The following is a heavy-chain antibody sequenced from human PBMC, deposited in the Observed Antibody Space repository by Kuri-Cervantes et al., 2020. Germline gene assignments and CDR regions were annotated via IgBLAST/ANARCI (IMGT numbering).Heavy chain of an antibody. J-gene: IGHJ4*02. CDR1: GYSISSGYY. D-gene: IGHD4-17*01. Sequence: GSLRLSCTVSGYSISSGYYWGWIRQPPGKGLEWIGSIYHSGSTYYNPSLKSRVTISVDTSKNQFSLKLSSATAADTAVYYCARDWSGYGDEMGYFDYWGQGTLVTVSS. CDR2: IYHSGST. CDR3: ARDWSGYGDEMGYFDY. V-gene: IGHV4-38-2*02.